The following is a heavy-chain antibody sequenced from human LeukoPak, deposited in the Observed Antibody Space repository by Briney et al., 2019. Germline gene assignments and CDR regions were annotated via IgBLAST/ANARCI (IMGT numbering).Heavy chain of an antibody. CDR3: ARWRYCSGGSGHTGHNDDYCMDV. CDR1: GYTFTSHD. V-gene: IGHV1-8*02. Sequence: ASVKVCCKASGYTFTSHDLNGVRQATGQGIEWMGGMNPNSGSTRNAEKFQGRVSMTRNTSVGTAYMELSSLRSEDTAVYCCARWRYCSGGSGHTGHNDDYCMDVWGQGTTVTVSS. D-gene: IGHD2-15*01. CDR2: MNPNSGST. J-gene: IGHJ6*02.